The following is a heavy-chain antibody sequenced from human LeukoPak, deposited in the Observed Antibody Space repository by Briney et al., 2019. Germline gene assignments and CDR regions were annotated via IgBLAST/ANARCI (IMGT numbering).Heavy chain of an antibody. J-gene: IGHJ4*02. CDR3: ARDIPDVDIVATIFNY. CDR1: GYTFTSYG. Sequence: GASVKVSCKASGYTFTSYGISWVRQAPGQGLEWMGWISAYNGNTNYAQKLQGRVTMTTDTSMSTAYMELRSLRSDDTAVYYCARDIPDVDIVATIFNYWGQGTLVTVSS. V-gene: IGHV1-18*01. CDR2: ISAYNGNT. D-gene: IGHD5-12*01.